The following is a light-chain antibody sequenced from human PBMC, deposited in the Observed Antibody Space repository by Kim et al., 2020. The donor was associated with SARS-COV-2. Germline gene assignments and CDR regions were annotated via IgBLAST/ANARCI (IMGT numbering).Light chain of an antibody. Sequence: EIVLTQSPATLSLSPGERATLSCRASQSVSSYVAWYQQKPGQAPRLLIYDASNRATGVPARFSGSGSGTDFTLTINSLEPEDFAVYYCQQRSNWPITFGQGTRLEIK. CDR3: QQRSNWPIT. CDR2: DAS. CDR1: QSVSSY. V-gene: IGKV3-11*01. J-gene: IGKJ5*01.